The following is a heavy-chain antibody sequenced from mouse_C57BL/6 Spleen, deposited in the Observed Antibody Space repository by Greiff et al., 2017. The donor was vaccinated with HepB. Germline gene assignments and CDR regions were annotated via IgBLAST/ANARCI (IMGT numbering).Heavy chain of an antibody. CDR3: AREHGNWYFDV. CDR1: GFTFSDFY. V-gene: IGHV7-1*01. Sequence: EVHLVESGGGLVQSGRSLRLSCATSGFTFSDFYMEWVRQAPGKGLEWIAASRNKANDYTTEYSASVKGRFIVSRDTSQSILYLQMNALRAEDTAIYYCAREHGNWYFDVWGTGTTVTVSS. D-gene: IGHD2-1*01. CDR2: SRNKANDYTT. J-gene: IGHJ1*03.